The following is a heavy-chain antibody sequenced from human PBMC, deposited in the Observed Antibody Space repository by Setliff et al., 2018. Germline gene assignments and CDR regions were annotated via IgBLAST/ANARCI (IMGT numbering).Heavy chain of an antibody. D-gene: IGHD3-3*01. V-gene: IGHV1-2*06. J-gene: IGHJ6*02. Sequence: ASVKVSCKASGYIFTGYYMHWVRQAPGQGLEWMGRISPHTGGTNSAQKFQGRVTMTRDTSVSTVYMELNSLRSDDTAVYYCARGRERDYNFWSGYYTYYYYGMDVWGQGTTVTVSS. CDR1: GYIFTGYY. CDR2: ISPHTGGT. CDR3: ARGRERDYNFWSGYYTYYYYGMDV.